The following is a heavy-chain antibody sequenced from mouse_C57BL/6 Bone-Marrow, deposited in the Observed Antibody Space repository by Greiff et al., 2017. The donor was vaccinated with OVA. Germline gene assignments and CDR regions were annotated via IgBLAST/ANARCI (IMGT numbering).Heavy chain of an antibody. J-gene: IGHJ3*01. V-gene: IGHV7-1*01. D-gene: IGHD1-1*01. CDR1: GFTFSDFY. CDR2: SRNKANDYTT. CDR3: AREYGSSYDWFAY. Sequence: VQVVESGGGLVQSGRSLRLSCATSGFTFSDFYMEWVRQAPGKGLEWIAASRNKANDYTTEYSASVKGRFIVSRDTFQSILYLQMNALRAEDTAIYYCAREYGSSYDWFAYWGQGTLVTVSA.